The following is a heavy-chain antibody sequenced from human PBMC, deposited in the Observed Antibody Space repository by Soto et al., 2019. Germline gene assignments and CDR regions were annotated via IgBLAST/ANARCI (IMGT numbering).Heavy chain of an antibody. CDR2: ISYDGSNK. Sequence: GGSLRLSCAASGFTFSSYAMHWVRQAPGKGLEWVAVISYDGSNKYYADSVKGRFTISRDNSKNTLYLQMNSLRAEDTAVYYCARDQDVAVAGTVPYYYGMDVWGQGTTVTVSS. V-gene: IGHV3-30-3*01. CDR3: ARDQDVAVAGTVPYYYGMDV. J-gene: IGHJ6*02. D-gene: IGHD6-19*01. CDR1: GFTFSSYA.